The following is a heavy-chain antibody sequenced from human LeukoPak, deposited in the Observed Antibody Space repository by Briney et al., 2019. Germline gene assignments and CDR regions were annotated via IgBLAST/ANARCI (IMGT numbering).Heavy chain of an antibody. Sequence: PSETLSLTCTVSGGSISSSNWWSWVRQPPGTGLEWIGEIYHSGSTNYNPSLKSRVTISVDKSKNQFSLKLSSVTAADTAVYYCARLYSSSWYYFDYWGQGTLVTVSS. CDR2: IYHSGST. V-gene: IGHV4-4*02. CDR1: GGSISSSNW. D-gene: IGHD6-13*01. CDR3: ARLYSSSWYYFDY. J-gene: IGHJ4*02.